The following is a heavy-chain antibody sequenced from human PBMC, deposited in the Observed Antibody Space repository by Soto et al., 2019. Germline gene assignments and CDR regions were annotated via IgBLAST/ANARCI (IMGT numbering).Heavy chain of an antibody. CDR2: IYYSGST. V-gene: IGHV4-39*01. CDR1: GGSISSSSYY. J-gene: IGHJ5*02. CDR3: AKVIPFGVVGGWFDP. D-gene: IGHD3-3*01. Sequence: SLTCTVSGGSISSSSYYWGWIRQPPGKGLEWIGSIYYSGSTYYNPSLKSRVTISVDTSKNQFSLKLSSVTAADTAVYYCAKVIPFGVVGGWFDPWGQGTLVTVSS.